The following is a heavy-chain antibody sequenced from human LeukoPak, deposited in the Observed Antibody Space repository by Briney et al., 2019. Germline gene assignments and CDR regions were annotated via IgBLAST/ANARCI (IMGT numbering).Heavy chain of an antibody. V-gene: IGHV3-64*01. D-gene: IGHD4-17*01. J-gene: IGHJ4*02. CDR3: ARDGDYGDYGDY. CDR1: GFTFSIYA. Sequence: GGSLRLSCAASGFTFSIYAMHWVRQAPGKGVEYVSAISSNGGSTYYANSVKGRFTISRDNSQNTLYLQMGSLRAKDMAVYYCARDGDYGDYGDYWGQGTLVSVSS. CDR2: ISSNGGST.